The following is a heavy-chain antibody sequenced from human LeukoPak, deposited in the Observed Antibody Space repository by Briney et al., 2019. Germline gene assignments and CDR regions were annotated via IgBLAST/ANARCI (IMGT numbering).Heavy chain of an antibody. CDR2: IGDSGGST. J-gene: IGHJ4*02. D-gene: IGHD3-3*01. Sequence: PGGSLRLSCAASGFTFSIYAMSWVRQAPGKGLQWVSGIGDSGGSTYYADSVKGRFTISRDNSKNTLYLQMNSLRAEDTAVYYCARLNYDFWSGYVCWGQGTLVTVSS. V-gene: IGHV3-23*01. CDR1: GFTFSIYA. CDR3: ARLNYDFWSGYVC.